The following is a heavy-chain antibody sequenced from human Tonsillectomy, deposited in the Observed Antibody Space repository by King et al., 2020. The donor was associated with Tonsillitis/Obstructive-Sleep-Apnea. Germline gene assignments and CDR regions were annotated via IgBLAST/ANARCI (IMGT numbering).Heavy chain of an antibody. CDR2: IDYGHNT. D-gene: IGHD3-9*01. V-gene: IGHV3-23*04. CDR3: AKDLTVSAWFDP. CDR1: GFTFSTYA. J-gene: IGHJ5*02. Sequence: DVQLVESGGGLVQPGGSLRLSCAASGFTFSTYAMSWVRQAPGKGLQWLSTIDYGHNTFYADSVKGRFTISRDNSKNTLYLQINSLRAEDTAVYYCAKDLTVSAWFDPWGQGTLVTVSS.